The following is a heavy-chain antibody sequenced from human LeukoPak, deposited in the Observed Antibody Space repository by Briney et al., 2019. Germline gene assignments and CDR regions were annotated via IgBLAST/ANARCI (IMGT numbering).Heavy chain of an antibody. CDR3: AKRSRTVTTIDS. J-gene: IGHJ4*02. V-gene: IGHV3-74*01. D-gene: IGHD4-11*01. Sequence: PGGSLRLSCAASGFTFSGYWMHWVRQAPGKGLAWVSVINADGRRTIYADSVKGRFTISRDNSKNTLYLQMNSLRAEDTALYYCAKRSRTVTTIDSWGRGTLVTVSS. CDR2: INADGRRT. CDR1: GFTFSGYW.